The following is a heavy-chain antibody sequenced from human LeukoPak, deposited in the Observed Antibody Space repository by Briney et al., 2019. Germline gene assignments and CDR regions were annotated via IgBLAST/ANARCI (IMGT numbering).Heavy chain of an antibody. CDR3: ARRWYCDL. V-gene: IGHV4-39*01. CDR1: GGSISSSSYY. J-gene: IGHJ2*01. CDR2: IYYSGST. Sequence: MPSETLSLTCTVSGGSISSSSYYWGWIRQPPGKGLEWIGSIYYSGSTYYNPSLKSRVTISVDTSKNQFSLKLSSVTAADTAVYYCARRWYCDLWGRGTLVTVSS.